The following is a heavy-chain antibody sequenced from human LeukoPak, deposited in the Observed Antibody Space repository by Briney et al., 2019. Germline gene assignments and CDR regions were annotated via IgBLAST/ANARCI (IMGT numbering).Heavy chain of an antibody. Sequence: PSETLSLTCTVSGGSISSYYWSWIRQPPGKGLEWIGYIYYSGSTNYNPSLKSRVTISVDTSKNQFSLKLSSVTAADTAVYYCARLLVVRGVNYWGQGTLVTVSS. CDR3: ARLLVVRGVNY. V-gene: IGHV4-59*12. J-gene: IGHJ4*02. D-gene: IGHD3-22*01. CDR2: IYYSGST. CDR1: GGSISSYY.